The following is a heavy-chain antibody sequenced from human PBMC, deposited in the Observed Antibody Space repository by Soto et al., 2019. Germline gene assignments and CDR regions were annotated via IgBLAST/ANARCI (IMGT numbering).Heavy chain of an antibody. CDR1: GYTFSNQW. CDR3: ATHSSTAYVDC. CDR2: THPGNSES. J-gene: IGHJ4*02. Sequence: EAQLVPSEAEVKRTGESLRISCQGSGYTFSNQWIAWVRQMPGKGLEWMGLTHPGNSESRYSPSIQGQVTMSVDKSINTAFLQWSSLKGWDSAMYYCATHSSTAYVDCWCQGDLVSVPS. V-gene: IGHV5-51*03. D-gene: IGHD2-8*01.